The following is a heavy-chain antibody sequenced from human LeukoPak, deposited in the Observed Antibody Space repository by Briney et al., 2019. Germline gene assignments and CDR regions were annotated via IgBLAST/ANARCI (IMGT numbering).Heavy chain of an antibody. J-gene: IGHJ4*02. Sequence: GRSLRLSCAASGSTFSSYGMHWVRQAPGKGLEWVALIWYDGSSKHYADSVRGRFTISRDNSKNTLYLQMNSLRAEDTAVYYCARDFELSHWGQGTLVTVSS. D-gene: IGHD3-16*02. CDR3: ARDFELSH. CDR1: GSTFSSYG. V-gene: IGHV3-33*01. CDR2: IWYDGSSK.